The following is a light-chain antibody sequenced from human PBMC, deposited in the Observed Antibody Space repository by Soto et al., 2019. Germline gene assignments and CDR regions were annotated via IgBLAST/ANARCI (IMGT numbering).Light chain of an antibody. V-gene: IGKV3-11*01. CDR3: QQRSNWPPSIT. CDR2: DAS. J-gene: IGKJ5*01. CDR1: QSVARY. Sequence: EIVLTQSPATLSLSPWERATLSCRASQSVARYLAWYQHKPGQAPRLLIYDASNRATGIPARFSGSGSGTDFTLTISSLEPEDFAIYYCQQRSNWPPSITFGQGTRLEIK.